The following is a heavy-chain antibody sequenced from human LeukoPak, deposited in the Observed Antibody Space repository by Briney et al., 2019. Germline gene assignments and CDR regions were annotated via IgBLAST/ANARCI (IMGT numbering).Heavy chain of an antibody. CDR2: ISGSGGST. CDR3: AKDRLWLVDWYFDL. CDR1: GFTFSSYA. D-gene: IGHD6-19*01. J-gene: IGHJ2*01. V-gene: IGHV3-23*01. Sequence: AGGSLRLSCAASGFTFSSYAMSWVRQAPGKGLEWVSAISGSGGSTYYADSVKGRFTISRDNSKNTLYLQMNSLRADDTAVYYCAKDRLWLVDWYFDLWGRGTLVTVSS.